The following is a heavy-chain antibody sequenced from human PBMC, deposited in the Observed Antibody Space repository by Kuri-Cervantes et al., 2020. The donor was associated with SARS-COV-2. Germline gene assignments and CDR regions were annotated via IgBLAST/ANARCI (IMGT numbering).Heavy chain of an antibody. J-gene: IGHJ4*02. V-gene: IGHV3-23*03. D-gene: IGHD6-13*01. CDR2: IDSGGSAT. Sequence: GESLKISCVASGFIFNNHAMNWVRQAPGKGLEWVSLIDSGGSATYYADSVKGRFTISRDNSKNTLYLQMNSLRAEDTAVYYCAKIAAAGTTGGYYFDYWGQGTLVTVSS. CDR3: AKIAAAGTTGGYYFDY. CDR1: GFIFNNHA.